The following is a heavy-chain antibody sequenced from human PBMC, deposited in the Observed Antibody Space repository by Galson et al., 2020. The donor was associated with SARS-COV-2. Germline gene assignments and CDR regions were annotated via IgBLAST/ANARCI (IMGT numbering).Heavy chain of an antibody. J-gene: IGHJ4*02. CDR3: ARDWVVGVTPKYDFVY. CDR2: ISSSSSYI. CDR1: GFTFSSYS. V-gene: IGHV3-21*01. D-gene: IGHD2-2*01. Sequence: GGSLRLSCAASGFTFSSYSMNWVRQAPGKGLEWVSSISSSSSYIYYADSVKGRFTISRDNAKNSLYLQMNSLRAEDTAVYYCARDWVVGVTPKYDFVYWGQGTLVTVSS.